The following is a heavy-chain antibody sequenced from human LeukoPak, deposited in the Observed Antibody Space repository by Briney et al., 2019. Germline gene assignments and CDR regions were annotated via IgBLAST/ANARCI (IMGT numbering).Heavy chain of an antibody. V-gene: IGHV3-23*01. CDR2: INDSGGST. D-gene: IGHD5-18*01. Sequence: PGGSLRLSCAASGFTFSNYAMSWVRQAPGKGLEWVSAINDSGGSTYYADSVKGRFTISRDNSKNTLYLQMNSLTAEDTAVYYCASASRVDTAYFDYWGQGTLVTVSS. J-gene: IGHJ4*02. CDR1: GFTFSNYA. CDR3: ASASRVDTAYFDY.